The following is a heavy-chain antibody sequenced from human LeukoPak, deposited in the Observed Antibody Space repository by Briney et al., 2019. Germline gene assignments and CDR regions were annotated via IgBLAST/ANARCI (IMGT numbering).Heavy chain of an antibody. V-gene: IGHV3-53*04. J-gene: IGHJ3*02. Sequence: GRSLTLPCPASGFTLSSNYMSWLRQAPAKGLEWVSVIYSDDRTYYADSVKGRFTISRHTSKKTLYLQMNSLRAEDAAVYFCAREVMAKRRAFDIWGQGTVVTVSS. CDR3: AREVMAKRRAFDI. CDR1: GFTLSSNY. D-gene: IGHD2-8*01. CDR2: IYSDDRT.